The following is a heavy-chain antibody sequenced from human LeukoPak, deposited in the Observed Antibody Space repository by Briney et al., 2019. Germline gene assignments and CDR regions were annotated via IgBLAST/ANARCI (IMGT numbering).Heavy chain of an antibody. CDR3: ARIAAAGTKGWFDP. CDR1: GGSISSYY. CDR2: IYYSGST. D-gene: IGHD6-13*01. V-gene: IGHV4-59*08. J-gene: IGHJ5*02. Sequence: SETLSLTCTVSGGSISSYYWSWIRQPPGKGLEWIGYIYYSGSTNYNPSLKSRVTISVDTSKNQFSLKLSSVTAADTAVYYCARIAAAGTKGWFDPWGQGTLVTVSS.